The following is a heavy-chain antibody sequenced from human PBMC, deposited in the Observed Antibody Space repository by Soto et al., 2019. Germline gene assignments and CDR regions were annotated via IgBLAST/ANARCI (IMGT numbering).Heavy chain of an antibody. J-gene: IGHJ4*02. Sequence: QVQLVESGGGVVQPGRSLRLSCAASGFTFSSYGMHWVRQAPGKGLGWVAVISYDGSNKYYADSVKGRFTISRDNSKNTLYLQMNSLRAEDTAVYYCEVRLSSSDDYWGQGTLVTVSP. CDR1: GFTFSSYG. CDR3: EVRLSSSDDY. CDR2: ISYDGSNK. D-gene: IGHD6-6*01. V-gene: IGHV3-30*03.